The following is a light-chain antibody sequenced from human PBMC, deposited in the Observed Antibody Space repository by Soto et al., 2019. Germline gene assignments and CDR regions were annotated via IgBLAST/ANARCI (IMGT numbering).Light chain of an antibody. V-gene: IGLV2-11*01. CDR3: CSYAGSYIFVV. CDR2: DVS. Sequence: QSALTQPCSVSGSPGQSVTISCTGTSSDVGGYNYVSWYQQHPGKAPKLMIYDVSKRPSGVPDRFSGSKSGNTASLTISGLQAEDEADYYCCSYAGSYIFVVFGGGTKLTVL. CDR1: SSDVGGYNY. J-gene: IGLJ2*01.